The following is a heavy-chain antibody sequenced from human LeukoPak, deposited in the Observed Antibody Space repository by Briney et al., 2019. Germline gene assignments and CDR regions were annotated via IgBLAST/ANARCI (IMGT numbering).Heavy chain of an antibody. V-gene: IGHV1-46*01. CDR1: GYTFTSYY. J-gene: IGHJ3*02. D-gene: IGHD3-22*01. Sequence: ASVKVSCKASGYTFTSYYMHWVRQAPRQGLEWMGIINPSGGSTSYAQKFQGRVTMTRDTSTSTVYMELSSLRSEDTAVYYCAKKWLEDAFDIWGQGTMVTVSS. CDR3: AKKWLEDAFDI. CDR2: INPSGGST.